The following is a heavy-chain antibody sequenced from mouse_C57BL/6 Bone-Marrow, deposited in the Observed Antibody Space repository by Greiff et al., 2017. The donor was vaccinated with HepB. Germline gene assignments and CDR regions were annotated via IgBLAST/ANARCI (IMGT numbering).Heavy chain of an antibody. CDR3: ARDDEYLFAY. Sequence: DVMLVESGGGLVKPGGSLKLSCAASGFTFSSYAMSWVRQTPEKRLEWVATISDGGSYTYYPDNVKGRFTISRDNAKNNLYLQMSHLKSEDTAMYYCARDDEYLFAYWGQGTLVTVSA. V-gene: IGHV5-4*01. J-gene: IGHJ3*01. CDR1: GFTFSSYA. D-gene: IGHD5-1*01. CDR2: ISDGGSYT.